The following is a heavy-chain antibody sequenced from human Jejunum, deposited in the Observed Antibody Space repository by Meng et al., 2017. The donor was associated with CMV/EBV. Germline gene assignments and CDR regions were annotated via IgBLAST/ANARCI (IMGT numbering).Heavy chain of an antibody. CDR2: MSPTASS. CDR1: SSLNW. J-gene: IGHJ4*02. CDR3: ARGHCTRTSCYKGAFDY. Sequence: SSLNWWGWDRQPPGRGLEWVGEMSPTASSNYNPSLKSRVTSSLDRSKNQFSLKLNAVTAADTAVYYCARGHCTRTSCYKGAFDYWGQGILVTVSS. V-gene: IGHV4-4*02. D-gene: IGHD2-2*02.